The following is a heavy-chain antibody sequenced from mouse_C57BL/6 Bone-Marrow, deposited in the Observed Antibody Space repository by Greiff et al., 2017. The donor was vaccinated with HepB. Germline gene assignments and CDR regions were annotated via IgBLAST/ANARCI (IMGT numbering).Heavy chain of an antibody. J-gene: IGHJ3*01. CDR3: ARNGGTAQATSWFAY. CDR1: GFSLTSYG. V-gene: IGHV2-2*01. Sequence: VKLVESGPGLVQPSQSLSITCTVSGFSLTSYGVHWVRQSPGKGLEWLGVIWSGGSTDYNAAFISRLSISKDNSKSQVFFKMNSLQADDTAIYYCARNGGTAQATSWFAYWGQGTLVTVSA. CDR2: IWSGGST. D-gene: IGHD3-2*02.